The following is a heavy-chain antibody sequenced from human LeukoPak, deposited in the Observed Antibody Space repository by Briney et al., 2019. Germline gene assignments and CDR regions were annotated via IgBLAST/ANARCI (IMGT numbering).Heavy chain of an antibody. CDR1: GFTFSSYA. D-gene: IGHD6-19*01. CDR2: ISGSGGST. J-gene: IGHJ4*02. V-gene: IGHV3-23*01. CDR3: ARRQWLVAGGFDY. Sequence: PGGSLRLSCAASGFTFSSYAMSWVRQAPGKGLEWVSAISGSGGSTYYADSVKGRFTISRDNAKNSLYLQMNSLRAEDTAVYYCARRQWLVAGGFDYWGQGTLVTVSS.